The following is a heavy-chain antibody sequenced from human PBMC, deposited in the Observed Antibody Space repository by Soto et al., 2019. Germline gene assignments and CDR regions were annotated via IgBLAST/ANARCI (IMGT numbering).Heavy chain of an antibody. Sequence: QVQLQESGPGLVKPSETLSLTCNVSGGTISSWYWSWIRQPPGKGLEWIGYIYYSGSTNCNPSLKSRVTISVDTSKNQFSLKLSSVTAADTAVYYCARRYGSAIDYWGQGTLVTVSS. D-gene: IGHD1-26*01. CDR1: GGTISSWY. CDR3: ARRYGSAIDY. CDR2: IYYSGST. V-gene: IGHV4-59*08. J-gene: IGHJ4*02.